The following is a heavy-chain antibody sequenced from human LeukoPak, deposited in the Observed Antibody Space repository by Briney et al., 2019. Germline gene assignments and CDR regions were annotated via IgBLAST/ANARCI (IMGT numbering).Heavy chain of an antibody. J-gene: IGHJ3*02. Sequence: SETLSLTCIVSGGSISSSNYYWGWIRQPPGKGLEWIGSIYYSGSTYHNPALKSRVTISVDTSKNQFSLKLSSVTAADTAVYYCARLQRPLIVVVPDDAFDIWGQGTMVTVSS. CDR2: IYYSGST. D-gene: IGHD2-2*01. V-gene: IGHV4-39*01. CDR1: GGSISSSNYY. CDR3: ARLQRPLIVVVPDDAFDI.